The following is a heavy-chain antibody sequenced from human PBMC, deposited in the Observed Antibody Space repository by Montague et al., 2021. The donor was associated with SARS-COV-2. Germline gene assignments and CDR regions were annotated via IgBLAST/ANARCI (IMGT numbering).Heavy chain of an antibody. V-gene: IGHV4-34*01. CDR1: GGSFSGYY. CDR3: ARVLKWGVLGGYYYYMDV. Sequence: SETLSLTCAVHGGSFSGYYWSWIRQPPGKGLEWIGEINHSGSTNYNPSLKSRVTISVDTSKNQFSLKLSSVTAADTAVYYCARVLKWGVLGGYYYYMDVWGRGTTVTVSS. CDR2: INHSGST. D-gene: IGHD3-10*01. J-gene: IGHJ6*03.